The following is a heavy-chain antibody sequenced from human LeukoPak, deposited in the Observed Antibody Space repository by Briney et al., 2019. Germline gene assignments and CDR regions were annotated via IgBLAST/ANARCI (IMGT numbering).Heavy chain of an antibody. J-gene: IGHJ4*02. V-gene: IGHV1-69*13. D-gene: IGHD6-6*01. CDR1: GGTFSSYA. CDR3: AREVDSSSGYFDY. Sequence: GASVKVSCKASGGTFSSYAISWVRQAPGQGLKWMGGIIPIFGTANYAQKFQGRVTITADESTSTAYMELSSLRSEDTAVYYCAREVDSSSGYFDYWGQGTLVTVSS. CDR2: IIPIFGTA.